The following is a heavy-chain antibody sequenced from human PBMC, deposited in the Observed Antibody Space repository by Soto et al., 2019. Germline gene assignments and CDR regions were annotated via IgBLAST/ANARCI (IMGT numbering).Heavy chain of an antibody. CDR3: ARVFGFGGMDV. V-gene: IGHV4-31*03. Sequence: QVQLQESGPGLVKPSQTLSLTCTVSGGSISSGGYYWSWIRQHPGKGLEWIGYIYYSGSTYYNPSLNSRVTISADTSKNLFPLKLSSVTAADTAVYYCARVFGFGGMDVWGQGTTVTVSS. CDR1: GGSISSGGYY. J-gene: IGHJ6*02. D-gene: IGHD3-10*01. CDR2: IYYSGST.